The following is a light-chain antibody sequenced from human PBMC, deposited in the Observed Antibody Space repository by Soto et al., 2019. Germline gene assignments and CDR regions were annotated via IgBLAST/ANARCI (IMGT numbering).Light chain of an antibody. Sequence: EIVLTQSPGTLSLSPGERATLSCRASQSVSSGYLAWYQQKPGQAPRLLIYGASSRATGIPDRFSGSGSGTDCTLTISGLEPEDFAAYYCQQYVTSPLTFGGGTKVEIK. CDR1: QSVSSGY. J-gene: IGKJ4*01. CDR3: QQYVTSPLT. V-gene: IGKV3-20*01. CDR2: GAS.